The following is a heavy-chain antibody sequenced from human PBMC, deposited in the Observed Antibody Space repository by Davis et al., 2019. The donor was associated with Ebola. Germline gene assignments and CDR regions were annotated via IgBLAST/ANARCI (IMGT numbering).Heavy chain of an antibody. CDR3: ARYSSPNVPYYYGMDV. J-gene: IGHJ6*02. D-gene: IGHD6-13*01. CDR1: GYTFTSYD. Sequence: ASVKVSCKASGYTFTSYDINWVRQATGQGLEWMGWMNPNSGNTGYAQKFQGRVTMTRNTSISTAYMELSSLRSEDTAVYYCARYSSPNVPYYYGMDVWGQGTTVTVSS. V-gene: IGHV1-8*01. CDR2: MNPNSGNT.